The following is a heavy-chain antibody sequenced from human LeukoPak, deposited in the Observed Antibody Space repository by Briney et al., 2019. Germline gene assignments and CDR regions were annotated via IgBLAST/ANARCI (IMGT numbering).Heavy chain of an antibody. CDR3: AKDLIRDVWFGES. CDR1: GFTFDDYA. V-gene: IGHV3-9*01. D-gene: IGHD3-10*01. Sequence: GGSLRLSCAASGFTFDDYAMHWVRQAPGKGLEWVSGISWNSGSIGYADSVKGRFTISRDTSKNTLYLQMGSLTPEDTAVYYCAKDLIRDVWFGESWGQGTLVTVSS. CDR2: ISWNSGSI. J-gene: IGHJ5*02.